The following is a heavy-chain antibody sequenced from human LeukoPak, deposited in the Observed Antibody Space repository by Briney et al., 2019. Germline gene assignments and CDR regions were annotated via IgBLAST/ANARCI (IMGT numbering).Heavy chain of an antibody. J-gene: IGHJ5*02. Sequence: PSETLSLTCTVSGGSISSHYWSWIRQPPGKGLEWIGYIYYSGSPNYNPSLKSRVTISVDTSKNQLSLNLSSVTAADTAVYYCARLLRYCSTTSCRYWFDPWGQGTLVTVSS. D-gene: IGHD2-2*01. V-gene: IGHV4-59*11. CDR2: IYYSGSP. CDR1: GGSISSHY. CDR3: ARLLRYCSTTSCRYWFDP.